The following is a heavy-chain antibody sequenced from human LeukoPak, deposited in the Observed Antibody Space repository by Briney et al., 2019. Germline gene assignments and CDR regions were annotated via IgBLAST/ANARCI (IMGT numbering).Heavy chain of an antibody. CDR1: GHTLCSYP. V-gene: IGHV3-23*01. D-gene: IGHD2/OR15-2a*01. J-gene: IGHJ4*02. CDR3: ARDITGYSTITNGLPRGVLGDY. CDR2: ISGSGGRT. Sequence: PGGSLTLSCAASGHTLCSYPMSWAPQSPGKGLEWVSDISGSGGRTHYADSVKDLFTVSRENSKSTLYLQMDSLRAEDTAVYYCARDITGYSTITNGLPRGVLGDYWGQGTLVTVSS.